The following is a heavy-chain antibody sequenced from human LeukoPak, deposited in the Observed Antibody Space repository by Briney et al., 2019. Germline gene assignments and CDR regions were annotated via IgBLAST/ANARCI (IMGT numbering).Heavy chain of an antibody. V-gene: IGHV1-2*02. J-gene: IGHJ4*02. Sequence: ASVKVSCKASGYTFTGYYMHWVRQAPGQGLEWMGWINPNSGGTNYAQKFQGRVTMTRDTSISTAYMELSRLRSDDTAVYYCARNQGSSWYGPPDYWGQGTLVTVSS. CDR2: INPNSGGT. D-gene: IGHD6-13*01. CDR3: ARNQGSSWYGPPDY. CDR1: GYTFTGYY.